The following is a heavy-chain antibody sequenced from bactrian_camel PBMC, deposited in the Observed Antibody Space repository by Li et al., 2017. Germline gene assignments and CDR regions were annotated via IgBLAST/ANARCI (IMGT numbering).Heavy chain of an antibody. CDR2: IDSVGFT. J-gene: IGHJ4*01. CDR1: GLVDSPRC. Sequence: QVQLVESGGGSVEAGGSLRLSCEVIGLVDSPRCMGWFRQATGEERERVATIDSVGFTTYGDAVRGRFTISKDNDKTVYLEMNNLQLEDTAMYYCARKRRFGSCIDDMTAGDYWGQGTQVTVS. D-gene: IGHD5*01. V-gene: IGHV3S53*01. CDR3: ARKRRFGSCIDDMTAGDY.